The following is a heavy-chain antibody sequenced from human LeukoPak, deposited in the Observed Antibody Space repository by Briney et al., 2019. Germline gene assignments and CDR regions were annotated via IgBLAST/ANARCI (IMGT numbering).Heavy chain of an antibody. Sequence: PGKSLRLSCAASGFIFRSYPMHWVRQAPGKGLEWVAVLSHDENKMFFADSVKGRFTISRDNSKNILFLQMNSLRVEDTAVYFCARDEGGFCSSNACYLGGRFDYWGPGTPVTVSS. CDR2: LSHDENKM. D-gene: IGHD2-2*01. J-gene: IGHJ4*02. V-gene: IGHV3-30*04. CDR1: GFIFRSYP. CDR3: ARDEGGFCSSNACYLGGRFDY.